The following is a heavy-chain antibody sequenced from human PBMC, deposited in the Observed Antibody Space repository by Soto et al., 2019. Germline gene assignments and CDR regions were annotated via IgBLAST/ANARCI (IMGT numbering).Heavy chain of an antibody. CDR3: ICDRFSIGGMDV. CDR2: IRSSSSYT. J-gene: IGHJ6*02. CDR1: GFTFSDYN. Sequence: HVQLVDSGGDLVKPGGSLRLSCEASGFTFSDYNMNWIRQAPGKGLELVSYIRSSSSYTKYADSVKGRFTISRDNAKNSPLPQLNSLTVDVVPVYYGICDRFSIGGMDVWGQGTTVTVSS. D-gene: IGHD2-15*01. V-gene: IGHV3-11*05.